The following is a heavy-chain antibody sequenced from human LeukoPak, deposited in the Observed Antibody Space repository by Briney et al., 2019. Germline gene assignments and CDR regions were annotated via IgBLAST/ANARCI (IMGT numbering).Heavy chain of an antibody. Sequence: ASVKVSCKVSGYTLTELSMHWVRQAPGKGLEWMEGFDPEDGETIYAQKFQGRVTMTEDTSTDTAYMELSSLRSEDTAVYYCATFFHTVTTYFDYWGQGTLVTVSS. CDR3: ATFFHTVTTYFDY. CDR1: GYTLTELS. V-gene: IGHV1-24*01. D-gene: IGHD4-17*01. CDR2: FDPEDGET. J-gene: IGHJ4*02.